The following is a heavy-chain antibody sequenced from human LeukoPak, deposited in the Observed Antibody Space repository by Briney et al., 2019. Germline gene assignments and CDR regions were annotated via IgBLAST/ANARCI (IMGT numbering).Heavy chain of an antibody. CDR3: ARVTAAGTWTFDI. J-gene: IGHJ3*02. D-gene: IGHD6-13*01. CDR1: GDTFIIND. CDR2: MNPNSGNT. V-gene: IGHV1-8*02. Sequence: GASVKVSCKASGDTFIINDINWVRQATGQGLEWMVWMNPNSGNTGYAQKFQGRVTMTRNISITTAYMELTDLRSEDTAVYYCARVTAAGTWTFDIWGQGTTVTVSS.